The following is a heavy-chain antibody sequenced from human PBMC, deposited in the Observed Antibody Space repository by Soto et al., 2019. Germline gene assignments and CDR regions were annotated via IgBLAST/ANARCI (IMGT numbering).Heavy chain of an antibody. CDR2: ISSSGGST. CDR1: GFTFSSYA. CDR3: AKGGGDYGSGSYPCWY. J-gene: IGHJ4*02. Sequence: EVQLLESGGGLVQPGGSLRLSCAASGFTFSSYAMSWVRQAPGKGLEWVSGISSSGGSTYYADSVKGRFTISRDNSKNTLYLQMNSLSAEDTDVYYCAKGGGDYGSGSYPCWYWGQGTLVTVSS. D-gene: IGHD3-10*01. V-gene: IGHV3-23*01.